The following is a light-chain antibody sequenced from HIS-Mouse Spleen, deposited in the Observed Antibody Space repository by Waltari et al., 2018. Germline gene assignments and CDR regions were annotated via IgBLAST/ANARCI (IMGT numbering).Light chain of an antibody. Sequence: QSALTQPASVSGSPGQSITISCTGTSSDVGGYNYVSWYQQHPGKAPKHRIYDVRNRPSGVSKRFSGSKSGNTASLTISGLQAEDEADYYCSSYTSSSFNVVFGGGTKLTVL. CDR2: DVR. J-gene: IGLJ2*01. CDR3: SSYTSSSFNVV. V-gene: IGLV2-14*03. CDR1: SSDVGGYNY.